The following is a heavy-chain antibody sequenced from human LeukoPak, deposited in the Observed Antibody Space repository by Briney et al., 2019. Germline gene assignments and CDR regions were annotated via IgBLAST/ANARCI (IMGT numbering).Heavy chain of an antibody. CDR2: IYYSGST. J-gene: IGHJ3*02. Sequence: SETLSLTCTVSRGSISSNYWSWIRQPPGKGLEWIGYIYYSGSTNYNPSLKRRVTISVDTSKNQFSLKLSSVTAADTAVYYCARHLRVSHYHAFDMWGQGTMVTVSS. CDR1: RGSISSNY. V-gene: IGHV4-59*08. CDR3: ARHLRVSHYHAFDM. D-gene: IGHD6-13*01.